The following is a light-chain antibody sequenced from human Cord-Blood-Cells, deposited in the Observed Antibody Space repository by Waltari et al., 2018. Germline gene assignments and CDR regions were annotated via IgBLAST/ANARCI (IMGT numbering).Light chain of an antibody. CDR1: SSDVGGYKH. CDR3: SSYTSSSTLV. Sequence: QSALPQPAPVSGSPGQSITISCTGTSSDVGGYKHVSWYQQHPGKAPKRMSYDVSNRPSGLSNRFAGSKSGNTASLTISGLQAEDEADYYCSSYTSSSTLVFGTGTKVTVL. J-gene: IGLJ1*01. V-gene: IGLV2-14*01. CDR2: DVS.